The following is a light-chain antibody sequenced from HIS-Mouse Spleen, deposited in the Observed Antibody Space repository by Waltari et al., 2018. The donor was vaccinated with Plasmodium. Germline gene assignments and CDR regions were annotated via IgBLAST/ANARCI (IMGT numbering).Light chain of an antibody. Sequence: QSVLTQPPSASGTPGQRVTISCSGSSSNLGSNTVNWYQQLQGTAPKLLIYSNNQRPSGVPDRFSGSKSGTSASLAISGLQSEDEADYYCAAWDDSLNGWVFGGGTKLTVL. CDR3: AAWDDSLNGWV. V-gene: IGLV1-44*01. CDR2: SNN. J-gene: IGLJ3*02. CDR1: SSNLGSNT.